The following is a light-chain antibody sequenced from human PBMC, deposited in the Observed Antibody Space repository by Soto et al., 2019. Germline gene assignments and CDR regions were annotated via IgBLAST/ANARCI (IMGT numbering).Light chain of an antibody. CDR1: SSNIGGNY. CDR2: RND. J-gene: IGLJ2*01. CDR3: AAWDDSVTVV. Sequence: QSVLTQPPSASGTPGQGVTISCSGSSSNIGGNYVYWYQQLPGTAPKLLIYRNDQRPSGVPDRFSGSKSGTSASLAISGLRSEDEADYHCAAWDDSVTVVFGGGTKLTVL. V-gene: IGLV1-47*01.